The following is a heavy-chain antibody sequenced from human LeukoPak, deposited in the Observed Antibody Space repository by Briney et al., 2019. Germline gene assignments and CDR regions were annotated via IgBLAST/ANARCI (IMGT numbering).Heavy chain of an antibody. V-gene: IGHV4-31*03. Sequence: SQTLSLTCTVSGGSISSGGYYWSWIRQHPGKGLEWVGYIYYSGDSNYNPSLKSRATISVDTSKSQFSLKVSSVTAADTAIYYCARHTYARPFDSWGQGTPVTVSS. CDR1: GGSISSGGYY. CDR3: ARHTYARPFDS. D-gene: IGHD6-6*01. CDR2: IYYSGDS. J-gene: IGHJ4*02.